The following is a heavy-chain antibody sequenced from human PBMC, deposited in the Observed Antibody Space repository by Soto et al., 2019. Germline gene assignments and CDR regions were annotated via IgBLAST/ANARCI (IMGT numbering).Heavy chain of an antibody. CDR3: ARLVYDTSLNYTYFDF. J-gene: IGHJ4*02. CDR1: GASLTSGNW. V-gene: IGHV4-4*02. D-gene: IGHD3-3*01. Sequence: SETLSLTCAVSGASLTSGNWWTWVRQSPQRGLEYIGEIFHDGTANYYPSFERRVAMSVDTSRNQFSLKLTSVTAADTAVYFCARLVYDTSLNYTYFDFSGRVTLVTGSS. CDR2: IFHDGTA.